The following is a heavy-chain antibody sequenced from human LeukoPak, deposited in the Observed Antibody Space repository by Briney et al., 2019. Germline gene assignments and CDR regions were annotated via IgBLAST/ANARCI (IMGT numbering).Heavy chain of an antibody. Sequence: GGSLRLSCAVSGFAFGSEAMSWVRQSPARGLEWVASISPGGGTTYYADYVKGRFIISRDNSNNTLFVQMNSLRAEDTAVYYCAKDLVGATTDYWGQGTLVTVSS. CDR2: ISPGGGTT. CDR3: AKDLVGATTDY. CDR1: GFAFGSEA. D-gene: IGHD1-26*01. V-gene: IGHV3-23*01. J-gene: IGHJ4*02.